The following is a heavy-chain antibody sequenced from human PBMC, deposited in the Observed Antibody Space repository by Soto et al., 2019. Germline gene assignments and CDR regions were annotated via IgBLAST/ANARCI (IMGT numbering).Heavy chain of an antibody. Sequence: EVQLVESGGGVVQPGRSLRLSCAGSGFTFDDYAMHWVREAPGKGLEWVSGISWNSGSIGYADSVKGRFTISRDNAKNSLYLQMNSLRAEDTALYYCENASRGYSSSWTDYWGQGTLVTVSS. D-gene: IGHD6-13*01. V-gene: IGHV3-9*01. CDR1: GFTFDDYA. CDR3: ENASRGYSSSWTDY. J-gene: IGHJ4*02. CDR2: ISWNSGSI.